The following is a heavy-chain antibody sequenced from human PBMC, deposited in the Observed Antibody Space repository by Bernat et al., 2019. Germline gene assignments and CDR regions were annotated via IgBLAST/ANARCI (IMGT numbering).Heavy chain of an antibody. Sequence: QLQLQESGPGLVKPSETLSLTCTVSGGSISSSSYYWGWIRQPPGKGLEWIGSIYYGGSTYYNPSLKSRVTISVDTAKTQFSLKLSSVTAADTAVYYCARCQRYYYGSGDAYYFDYWGQGTLVTVSS. CDR2: IYYGGST. CDR1: GGSISSSSYY. V-gene: IGHV4-39*01. CDR3: ARCQRYYYGSGDAYYFDY. J-gene: IGHJ4*02. D-gene: IGHD3-10*01.